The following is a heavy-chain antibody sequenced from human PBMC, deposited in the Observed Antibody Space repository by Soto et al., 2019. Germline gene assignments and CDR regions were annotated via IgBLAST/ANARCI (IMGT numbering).Heavy chain of an antibody. D-gene: IGHD3-10*01. CDR3: ARASETLEYFQH. Sequence: SETLSLTCAVYGGSFSSYSWTWIRQPTGVGLEWIGEISHSGSTNYSPSLKSRLTISVDTSKNQFSLKLSSVTAADTAVYYCARASETLEYFQHWGQGTLVTVSS. V-gene: IGHV4-34*01. CDR2: ISHSGST. CDR1: GGSFSSYS. J-gene: IGHJ1*01.